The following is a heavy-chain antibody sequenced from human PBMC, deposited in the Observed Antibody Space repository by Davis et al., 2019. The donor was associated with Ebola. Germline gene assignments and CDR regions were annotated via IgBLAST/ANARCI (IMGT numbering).Heavy chain of an antibody. J-gene: IGHJ3*02. D-gene: IGHD3-22*01. V-gene: IGHV5-51*01. CDR3: ARRKNDYYDSSGTFFDI. Sequence: GGSLKISCKGSGYSFTSYWIGWVRQMPGKGLEWMGIIYPGDSDTRYSPSFQGQVTISADKSISTAYLQWSSLKASDTAMYYCARRKNDYYDSSGTFFDIWGQGTMVTVSS. CDR1: GYSFTSYW. CDR2: IYPGDSDT.